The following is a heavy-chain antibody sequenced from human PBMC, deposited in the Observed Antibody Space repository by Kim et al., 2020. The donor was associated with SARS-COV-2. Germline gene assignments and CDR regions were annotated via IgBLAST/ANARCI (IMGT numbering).Heavy chain of an antibody. J-gene: IGHJ4*02. V-gene: IGHV1-2*06. CDR1: GYTFTGYY. D-gene: IGHD6-19*01. CDR3: ARDLSLPYSSGFDFDY. Sequence: ASVKVSCKASGYTFTGYYMHWVRQAPGQGLEWMGRINPNSGGTNYAQKFQGRVTMTRDTSISTAYMELSRLRSDDTAVYYCARDLSLPYSSGFDFDYWGQGTLVTVSS. CDR2: INPNSGGT.